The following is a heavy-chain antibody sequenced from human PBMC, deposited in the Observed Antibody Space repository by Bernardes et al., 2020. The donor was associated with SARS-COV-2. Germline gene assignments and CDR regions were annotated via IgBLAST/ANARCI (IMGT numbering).Heavy chain of an antibody. Sequence: GGSRSPSCATSGFTLSHYAIHWVRPAPGKGLQWVAVIWYDGSNKYYGDSVKGRFTISRDNSKNTLYLQMNSLRVEDTAVYYCARADSSGYSGVDYWGQGTLVTVSS. V-gene: IGHV3-33*01. J-gene: IGHJ4*02. CDR3: ARADSSGYSGVDY. CDR1: GFTLSHYA. CDR2: IWYDGSNK. D-gene: IGHD3-22*01.